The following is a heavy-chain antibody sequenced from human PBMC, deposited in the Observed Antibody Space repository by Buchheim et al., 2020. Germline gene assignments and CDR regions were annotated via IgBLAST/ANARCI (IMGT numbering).Heavy chain of an antibody. Sequence: EVQLLESGGGLVQPGGSLRLSCAASGFTFNTYSMSWVRQAPGKGLEWVSAIRGNSGDTYYADSVKGRFTISRDKFKSTLYLQMNSLRAEDTAVYYCAKVGGDSYYYYSGLDVWGQGTT. CDR1: GFTFNTYS. V-gene: IGHV3-23*01. J-gene: IGHJ6*02. D-gene: IGHD3-16*01. CDR3: AKVGGDSYYYYSGLDV. CDR2: IRGNSGDT.